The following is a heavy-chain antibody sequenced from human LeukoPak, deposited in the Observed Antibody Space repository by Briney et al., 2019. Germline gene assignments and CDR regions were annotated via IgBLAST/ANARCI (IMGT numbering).Heavy chain of an antibody. J-gene: IGHJ4*02. CDR1: GDTFRSNA. Sequence: GASVKVSCKVSGDTFRSNAVSWVRQAPGQGLEWMGGIIPIFGTANYTQKFQGRVTITADKSTSTAYMELSSLRSEDTAVYYCASNPPWYYGSGSYYIGSDFDYWGQGTLVTVSS. CDR3: ASNPPWYYGSGSYYIGSDFDY. D-gene: IGHD3-10*01. CDR2: IIPIFGTA. V-gene: IGHV1-69*06.